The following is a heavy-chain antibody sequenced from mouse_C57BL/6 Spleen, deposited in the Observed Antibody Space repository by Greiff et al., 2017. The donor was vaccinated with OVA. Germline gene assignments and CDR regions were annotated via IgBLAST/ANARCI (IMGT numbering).Heavy chain of an antibody. V-gene: IGHV1-4*01. CDR1: GYTFTSYT. CDR2: INPSSGYT. CDR3: ARSAAAQATAWFAY. Sequence: LQESGAELARPGASVKMSCKASGYTFTSYTMHWVKQRPGQGLEWIGYINPSSGYTKYNQKFKDKATLTADKSSSTAYMQLSSLTSEDSAVYYCARSAAAQATAWFAYWGQGTLVTVSA. D-gene: IGHD3-2*02. J-gene: IGHJ3*01.